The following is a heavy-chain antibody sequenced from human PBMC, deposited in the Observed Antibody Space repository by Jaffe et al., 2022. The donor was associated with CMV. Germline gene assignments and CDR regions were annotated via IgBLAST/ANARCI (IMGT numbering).Heavy chain of an antibody. CDR3: ARGISADGAQLPPSNYYGMDV. J-gene: IGHJ6*02. V-gene: IGHV4-34*01. CDR1: GGSFSGYY. CDR2: INHSGST. Sequence: QVQLQQWGAGLLKPSETLSLTCAVYGGSFSGYYWSWIRQPPGKGLEWIGEINHSGSTNYNPSLKSRVTISVDTSKNQFSLKLSSVTAADTAVYYCARGISADGAQLPPSNYYGMDVWGQGTTVTVSS. D-gene: IGHD4-17*01.